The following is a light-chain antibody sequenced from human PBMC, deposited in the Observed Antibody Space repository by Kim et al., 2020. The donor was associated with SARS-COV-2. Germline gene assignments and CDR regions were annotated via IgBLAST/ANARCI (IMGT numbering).Light chain of an antibody. CDR2: GTS. CDR1: QSVSSRF. V-gene: IGKV3-20*01. J-gene: IGKJ4*01. Sequence: DIVLTQSPGTLSLSPGERATLSCRASQSVSSRFLAWYQQNPGQAPRPLIYGTSSRATGIPDRFSGTGSGTDFTLTISRLEPEDFAVYYCQLYVSSPPRVTFGGGTKVDIK. CDR3: QLYVSSPPRVT.